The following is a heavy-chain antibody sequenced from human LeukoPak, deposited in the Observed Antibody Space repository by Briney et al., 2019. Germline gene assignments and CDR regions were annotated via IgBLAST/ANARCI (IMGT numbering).Heavy chain of an antibody. J-gene: IGHJ6*03. Sequence: ASVKVSCKVSGYTLTELPMHWVRQAPGKGLEWMGGFDPEDGETIYAQKFQGRVTMTEDTSTDTAYMELSSLRSEDTAVYYCARAQVLYYDFWSGYWKNYYYYYMDVWGKGTTVTVSS. D-gene: IGHD3-3*01. V-gene: IGHV1-24*01. CDR2: FDPEDGET. CDR1: GYTLTELP. CDR3: ARAQVLYYDFWSGYWKNYYYYYMDV.